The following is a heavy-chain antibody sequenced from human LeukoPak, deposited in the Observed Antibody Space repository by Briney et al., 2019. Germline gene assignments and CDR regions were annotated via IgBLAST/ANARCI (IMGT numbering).Heavy chain of an antibody. CDR3: ARGGGIVVVPAATQVWFDP. CDR2: IYTSGST. Sequence: SETLSLTCTVSGGSISSYYWSWIRQPPGKGLEWIGYIYTSGSTNYNPSLKSRVTISVGTSKNQFSLKLSSVTAADTAVYYCARGGGIVVVPAATQVWFDPWGQGTLVTVSS. D-gene: IGHD2-2*01. V-gene: IGHV4-4*09. CDR1: GGSISSYY. J-gene: IGHJ5*02.